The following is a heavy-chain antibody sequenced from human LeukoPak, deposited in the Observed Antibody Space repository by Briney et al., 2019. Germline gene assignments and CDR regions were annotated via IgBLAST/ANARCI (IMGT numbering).Heavy chain of an antibody. CDR3: ARDHYYDSSGHNYFDY. Sequence: SETLSLTCTVSGGSISSYYWSWIRQPAGKGLDWIGRIYTSGSTNYNPSLKSRVTISVDTSKNQFSLKLSSVTAADTAVYYCARDHYYDSSGHNYFDYWGQGTLVTVSS. CDR2: IYTSGST. V-gene: IGHV4-4*07. CDR1: GGSISSYY. D-gene: IGHD3-22*01. J-gene: IGHJ4*02.